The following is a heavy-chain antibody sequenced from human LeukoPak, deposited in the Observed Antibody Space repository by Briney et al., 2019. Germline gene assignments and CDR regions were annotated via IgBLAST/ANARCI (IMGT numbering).Heavy chain of an antibody. D-gene: IGHD3-10*01. CDR3: AREGTTMIQGVRYYYFMDV. J-gene: IGHJ6*03. CDR1: GCTFNNFG. CDR2: ISAYDGNT. V-gene: IGHV1-18*01. Sequence: ASVKVSCKASGCTFNNFGVNWVRQAPGQGLEWMGWISAYDGNTRYAQKFQGRVTMNTDTSTSTAYMELRSLRSDDTAVYYCAREGTTMIQGVRYYYFMDVWGEGTTVTVSS.